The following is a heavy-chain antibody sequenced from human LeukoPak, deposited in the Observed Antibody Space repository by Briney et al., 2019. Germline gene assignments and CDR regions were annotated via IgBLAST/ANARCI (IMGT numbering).Heavy chain of an antibody. CDR1: GFTVSSYW. V-gene: IGHV3-7*01. CDR3: ARERFRITMIVSDAFDI. Sequence: HPGGSLRLSCAASGFTVSSYWMSWVRQAPGKGLEWVANIKQDGSEKYYVDSVKGRFTISRDNAKNSLYLQMNSLRAEDTAVYYCARERFRITMIVSDAFDIWGQGTMVTVSS. CDR2: IKQDGSEK. D-gene: IGHD3-22*01. J-gene: IGHJ3*02.